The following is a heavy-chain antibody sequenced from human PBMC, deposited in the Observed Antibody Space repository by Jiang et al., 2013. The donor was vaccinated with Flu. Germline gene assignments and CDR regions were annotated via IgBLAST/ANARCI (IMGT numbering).Heavy chain of an antibody. J-gene: IGHJ4*02. CDR3: ARGLVSPDSGRDGYSTFDY. D-gene: IGHD5-24*01. CDR2: NPNSGNT. V-gene: IGHV1-8*01. Sequence: NPNSGNTGYAQKFQGRVTMTRNTSISTAYMELSSLRSEDTAVYYCARGLVSPDSGRDGYSTFDYWGQGTLVTVSS.